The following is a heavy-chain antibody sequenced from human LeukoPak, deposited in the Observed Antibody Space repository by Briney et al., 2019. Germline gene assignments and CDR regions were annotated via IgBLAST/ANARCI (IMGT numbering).Heavy chain of an antibody. CDR1: GYTFVSYG. Sequence: ASVKVSCKASGYTFVSYGITWVRQAPGQGLEWMGWISACDGNTKYAQKFQGRVTLTTDTSTSTASMELRSLRSDDTAVYYCAREANWAYYFDYWGQGTLVTVSS. D-gene: IGHD1-1*01. CDR2: ISACDGNT. CDR3: AREANWAYYFDY. V-gene: IGHV1-18*01. J-gene: IGHJ4*02.